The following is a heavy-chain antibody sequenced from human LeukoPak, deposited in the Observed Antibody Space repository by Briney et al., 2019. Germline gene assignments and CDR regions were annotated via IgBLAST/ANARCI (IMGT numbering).Heavy chain of an antibody. CDR1: GGSISSYY. J-gene: IGHJ6*02. CDR3: ARVSRTGVPSRYYYYGMDV. Sequence: SETLSLTCTVSGGSISSYYWSWIRQPAGKGLEWIGRIYTSGSTNYNPSLKGRITISVDPSKNQFSLRLRSAAAPDTAVYYCARVSRTGVPSRYYYYGMDVWGQGTTVTVSS. CDR2: IYTSGST. V-gene: IGHV4-4*07. D-gene: IGHD2-8*01.